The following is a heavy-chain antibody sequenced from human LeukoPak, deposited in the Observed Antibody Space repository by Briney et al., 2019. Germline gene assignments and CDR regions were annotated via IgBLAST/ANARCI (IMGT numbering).Heavy chain of an antibody. CDR1: GFSFGNCG. CDR2: GTTGGAK. D-gene: IGHD6-19*01. V-gene: IGHV3-23*01. CDR3: TNTGPGSGWSRYYFDF. Sequence: GGSLRLSCAASGFSFGNCGMNWVWQGPAKVLELVSTGTTGGAKYYANSVKGRFAISKDTSLKTVSLQMNTLRAEDTAVYYCTNTGPGSGWSRYYFDFWGPGTRVSVSS. J-gene: IGHJ4*02.